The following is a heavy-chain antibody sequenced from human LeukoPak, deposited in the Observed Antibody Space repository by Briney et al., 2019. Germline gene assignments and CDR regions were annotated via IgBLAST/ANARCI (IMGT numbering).Heavy chain of an antibody. CDR1: GGTFSSYA. Sequence: GASVKVSCKASGGTFSSYAISWVRQAPGQELEWMGGIIPIFGTANYAQKFQGRVTITADESTSTAYMELSSLRSEDTAVYYCARGRGYSYREAFDIWGQGTMVTVSS. V-gene: IGHV1-69*01. J-gene: IGHJ3*02. D-gene: IGHD5-18*01. CDR2: IIPIFGTA. CDR3: ARGRGYSYREAFDI.